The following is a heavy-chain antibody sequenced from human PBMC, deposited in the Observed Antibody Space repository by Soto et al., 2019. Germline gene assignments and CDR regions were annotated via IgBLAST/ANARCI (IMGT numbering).Heavy chain of an antibody. D-gene: IGHD3-9*01. Sequence: QVQLQESGPGLVKPSQTLSLTCTVSGGSISSGGYYWSWIRQHPGKGLEWIGYIYYSVSTYYNPSLKTRVTIAVDTSKNQFSLKLSSVTAADTAVYYCARSSPDYDILTGYAPTIFDYWGPGTLVTVSS. J-gene: IGHJ4*02. CDR3: ARSSPDYDILTGYAPTIFDY. CDR1: GGSISSGGYY. V-gene: IGHV4-31*03. CDR2: IYYSVST.